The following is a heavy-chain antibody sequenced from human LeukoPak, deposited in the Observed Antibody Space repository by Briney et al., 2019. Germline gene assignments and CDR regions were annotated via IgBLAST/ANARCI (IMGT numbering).Heavy chain of an antibody. CDR2: IAYDGSKK. D-gene: IGHD6-19*01. CDR3: ARSPRYSSGWYFDY. CDR1: GFTFSDFG. Sequence: PGGSLRLSCAASGFTFSDFGMHWVRQAPGKGLEWVAFIAYDGSKKYYAESVKGRFTISRDNSKNTLYLQMNSLRAEDTAVYYCARSPRYSSGWYFDYWGQGTLVTVSS. V-gene: IGHV3-30*19. J-gene: IGHJ4*02.